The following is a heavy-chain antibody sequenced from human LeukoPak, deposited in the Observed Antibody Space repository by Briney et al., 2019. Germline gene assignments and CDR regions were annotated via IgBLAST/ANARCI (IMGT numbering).Heavy chain of an antibody. CDR1: GGSISSYY. CDR2: IYTSGST. J-gene: IGHJ4*02. D-gene: IGHD3-22*01. CDR3: ARDSDSSGYYSISFDY. Sequence: SETLSLTCTVSGGSISSYYWSWIRQPAGKGLEWIGRIYTSGSTTYNPSLKSRVTMSVDTSKNQFSLKLSSVTAADTAVYYCARDSDSSGYYSISFDYWGQGTLVTVSS. V-gene: IGHV4-4*07.